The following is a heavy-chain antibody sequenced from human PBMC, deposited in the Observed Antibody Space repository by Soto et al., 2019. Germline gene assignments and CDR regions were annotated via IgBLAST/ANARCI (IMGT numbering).Heavy chain of an antibody. CDR2: IYPGDSDT. J-gene: IGHJ6*03. D-gene: IGHD3-16*01. CDR1: GYSFTSYW. CDR3: ARAVLGPHDDPDYYYYMDV. V-gene: IGHV5-51*01. Sequence: GESLKISCKGSGYSFTSYWIGWVRQMPGKGLEWMGIIYPGDSDTRYSPSFQGQVTISADKSISTAYLQWSSLKASDTAMYYCARAVLGPHDDPDYYYYMDVWGKGTTVTVSS.